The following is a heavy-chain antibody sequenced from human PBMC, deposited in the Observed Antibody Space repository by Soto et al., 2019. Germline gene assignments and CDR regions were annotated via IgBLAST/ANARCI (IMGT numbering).Heavy chain of an antibody. CDR3: ARAIGPTLFDY. CDR2: IGTAGDT. Sequence: GRSLRLSCVGSGFTFSSYDMHWVRQGPGKGLEWVSAIGTAGDTNYAGSVKGRFTISRENAKNSLYLQMNSLRAGDTAIYFCARAIGPTLFDYWGQGTLVTVSS. V-gene: IGHV3-13*04. CDR1: GFTFSSYD. D-gene: IGHD3-22*01. J-gene: IGHJ4*02.